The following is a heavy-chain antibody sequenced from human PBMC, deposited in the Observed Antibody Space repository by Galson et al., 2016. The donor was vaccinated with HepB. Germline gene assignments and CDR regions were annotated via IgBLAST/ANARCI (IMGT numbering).Heavy chain of an antibody. Sequence: FLRLSCAASGFTFSNAWMSWVRQAPGKGLEWVAVIWYDGSSKYYIDSVKGRFTISRDNSKNTLNLQMSSLRAEDTAVYYCAKERGDCSGGTCRYHDAFDIWGQGTMVTVSS. D-gene: IGHD2-15*01. J-gene: IGHJ3*02. CDR2: IWYDGSSK. V-gene: IGHV3-30*18. CDR3: AKERGDCSGGTCRYHDAFDI. CDR1: GFTFSNAW.